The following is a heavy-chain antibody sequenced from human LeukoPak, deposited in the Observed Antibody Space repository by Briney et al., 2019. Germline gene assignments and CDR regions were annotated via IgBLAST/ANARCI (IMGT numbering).Heavy chain of an antibody. CDR3: ARALSRYMVFDY. Sequence: AGGSLRLSCAASGFTFSSYSMNWVRQAPGKGLEWVSSISSSSSYIYYADSVKGRFTISRDNAKNSLYLQMNSLRAEDTAVYYCARALSRYMVFDYWGQGTLVTVSS. V-gene: IGHV3-21*01. CDR1: GFTFSSYS. D-gene: IGHD2-8*01. J-gene: IGHJ4*02. CDR2: ISSSSSYI.